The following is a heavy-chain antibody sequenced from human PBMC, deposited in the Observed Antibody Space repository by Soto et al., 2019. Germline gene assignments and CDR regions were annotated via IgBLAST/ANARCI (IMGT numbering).Heavy chain of an antibody. J-gene: IGHJ6*02. CDR2: IYYSGST. D-gene: IGHD6-13*01. CDR3: ARDPSIAYFYGMDV. Sequence: QVQLQESGPGLVKPSQTLSLTCSVSGGSISSGGYYWNWIRQHPGKGLEWIGYIYYSGSTHYNPPLNRRVTLSVDTSKNQFSLKLNSVTAADTAVYYCARDPSIAYFYGMDVWGQGTTVTVSS. CDR1: GGSISSGGYY. V-gene: IGHV4-31*03.